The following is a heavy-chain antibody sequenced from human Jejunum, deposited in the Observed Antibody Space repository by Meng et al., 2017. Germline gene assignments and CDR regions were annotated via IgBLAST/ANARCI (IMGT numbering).Heavy chain of an antibody. D-gene: IGHD2-8*01. V-gene: IGHV6-1*01. Sequence: SCAISGDSVSSNSAAWNWIRLSPSRGLEWLGRTYYRSKWYNDYAVSVKSRITINPDTSKNQFSLQLSSVTPEDTAVYYCASGVYFHHWGQGTLVTVSS. CDR2: TYYRSKWYN. J-gene: IGHJ1*01. CDR1: GDSVSSNSAA. CDR3: ASGVYFHH.